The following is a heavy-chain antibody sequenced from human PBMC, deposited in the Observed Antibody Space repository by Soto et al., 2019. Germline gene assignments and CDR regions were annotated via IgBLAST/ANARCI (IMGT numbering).Heavy chain of an antibody. CDR1: GGSISSGDYY. J-gene: IGHJ4*02. CDR2: IYYSGST. CDR3: ARDLGNYDSSGPPEGLDY. V-gene: IGHV4-30-4*01. D-gene: IGHD3-22*01. Sequence: PSETLSLTCTVSGGSISSGDYYWSWIRQPPGKGLEWIGYIYYSGSTYYNPSLKSRVTISVDTSKNQFSLKLSSVTAADTAVYYCARDLGNYDSSGPPEGLDYWGQGTLVTVSS.